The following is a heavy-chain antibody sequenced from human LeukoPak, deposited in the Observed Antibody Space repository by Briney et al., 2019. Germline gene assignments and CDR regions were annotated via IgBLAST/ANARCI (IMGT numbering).Heavy chain of an antibody. V-gene: IGHV3-23*01. CDR1: GFTFSSYA. J-gene: IGHJ4*02. CDR3: AKDRLLWFGELFCYFDY. Sequence: GGSLRLSCAASGFTFSSYAMSWVRQAPGKGLEWVSAISGSGGSTYYANSVKGRFTISRDNSKNTLYLQMNSLRAEDTAVYYCAKDRLLWFGELFCYFDYWGQGTLVTVSS. D-gene: IGHD3-10*01. CDR2: ISGSGGST.